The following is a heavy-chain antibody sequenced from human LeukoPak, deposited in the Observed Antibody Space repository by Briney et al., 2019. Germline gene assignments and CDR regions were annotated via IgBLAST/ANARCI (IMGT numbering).Heavy chain of an antibody. Sequence: ASVTVSCKASGYTFTSYAMHWVRQAPGQGLEWMGWINAGNGNTKYSQKFQGRVTITRDTSASTAYMELSSLRSEDTAVYYCARQDSSWGFIDYWGQGTLVTVSS. V-gene: IGHV1-3*01. CDR3: ARQDSSWGFIDY. D-gene: IGHD6-13*01. CDR1: GYTFTSYA. CDR2: INAGNGNT. J-gene: IGHJ4*02.